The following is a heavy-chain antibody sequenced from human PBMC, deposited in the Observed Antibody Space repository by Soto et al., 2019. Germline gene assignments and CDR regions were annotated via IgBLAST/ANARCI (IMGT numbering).Heavy chain of an antibody. V-gene: IGHV1-46*01. J-gene: IGHJ4*02. CDR2: INPSGGST. Sequence: ASVKVSCKASGYTFTHYYIHWVRQAPGQGLEWMGMINPSGGSTSYAQRFQGRLTITADEFATTIYMELSSLRSEDTAVHYCAGVAYLDFWTGYFPNEYWGQGTLVTVSS. D-gene: IGHD3-3*01. CDR3: AGVAYLDFWTGYFPNEY. CDR1: GYTFTHYY.